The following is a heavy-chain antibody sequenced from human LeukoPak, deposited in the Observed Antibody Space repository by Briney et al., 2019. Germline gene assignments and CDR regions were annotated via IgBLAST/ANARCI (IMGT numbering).Heavy chain of an antibody. CDR3: ASSLRGSAFDI. D-gene: IGHD2-15*01. CDR1: GGSISSGGYY. CDR2: IYHSGST. J-gene: IGHJ3*02. Sequence: SQTLSLTCTVSGGSISSGGYYWSWIRQPPGKGLEWIGYIYHSGSTYYNPSLKSRVTISVDRSKNQFSLKLSSVTAADTAVYYCASSLRGSAFDIWGQGTMVTVSS. V-gene: IGHV4-30-2*01.